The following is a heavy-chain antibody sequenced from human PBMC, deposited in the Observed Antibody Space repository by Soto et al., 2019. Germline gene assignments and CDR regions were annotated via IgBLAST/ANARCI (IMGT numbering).Heavy chain of an antibody. CDR1: GGSISSCY. CDR3: ASRNYSDSSGLGAFDI. J-gene: IGHJ3*02. V-gene: IGHV4-59*01. D-gene: IGHD3-22*01. CDR2: IYYSGST. Sequence: SETLSLTCTVSGGSISSCYWSWIRQPPGKGLEWIGYIYYSGSTSYNPSPKSRVTISVDTSKNQFSLKLSPVTAADTAVYYCASRNYSDSSGLGAFDIWGQGTMVTVSS.